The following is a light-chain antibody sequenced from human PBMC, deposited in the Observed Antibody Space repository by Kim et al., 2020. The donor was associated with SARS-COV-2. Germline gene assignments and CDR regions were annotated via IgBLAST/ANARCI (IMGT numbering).Light chain of an antibody. V-gene: IGLV2-14*03. Sequence: QSALTQPASVSGSPGQSIIISCTGSSSDIGSRNYVSCYQQYPGKAPNLMIYDVSRRPSGVSNPFSGSKSGNTASLTISGLQAEDEADYYCSSFTSSISYVFGTGTKGTV. CDR2: DVS. CDR3: SSFTSSISYV. J-gene: IGLJ1*01. CDR1: SSDIGSRNY.